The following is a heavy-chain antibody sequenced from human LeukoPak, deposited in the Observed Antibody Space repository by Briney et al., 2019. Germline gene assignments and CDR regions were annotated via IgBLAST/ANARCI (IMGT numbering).Heavy chain of an antibody. CDR2: IRYDGSNK. D-gene: IGHD6-13*01. V-gene: IGHV3-30*02. CDR1: GFTFSSYG. Sequence: GGSLRLSCVASGFTFSSYGMHWVRQAPGKGLEWVSFIRYDGSNKDYADSVKGRFTISRDNSKNTLYLQMNSLRAEDTAVYYCAKVSGASSSWDFDYWGQGTLVTVSS. CDR3: AKVSGASSSWDFDY. J-gene: IGHJ4*02.